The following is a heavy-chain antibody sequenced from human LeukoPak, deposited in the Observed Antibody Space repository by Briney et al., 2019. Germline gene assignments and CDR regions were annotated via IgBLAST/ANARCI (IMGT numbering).Heavy chain of an antibody. CDR3: AKASGNYREYYFDY. J-gene: IGHJ4*02. D-gene: IGHD1-26*01. V-gene: IGHV3-23*01. Sequence: GGSLRLSCAASGFTFSSYAMSWVRQAPGKGLEWVSAISGSGGSTYYADSVKGRFTISRDNSKNTLYLQMNSLRAEDTAVYCCAKASGNYREYYFDYWGQGTLVTVSS. CDR1: GFTFSSYA. CDR2: ISGSGGST.